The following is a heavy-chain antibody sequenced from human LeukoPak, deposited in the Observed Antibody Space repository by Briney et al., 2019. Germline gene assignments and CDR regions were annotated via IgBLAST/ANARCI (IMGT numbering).Heavy chain of an antibody. Sequence: GGSLRLSCAASGFTFSSYAMGWVRQAPGKGLEWVSAITASGGNTHYADSVKGRFTTSRETSKNTLYLQVNSLRGEDTAVYYCAKGNGYSYGRYYFDYWGQGTLVTVSS. J-gene: IGHJ4*02. CDR3: AKGNGYSYGRYYFDY. CDR2: ITASGGNT. CDR1: GFTFSSYA. D-gene: IGHD5-18*01. V-gene: IGHV3-23*01.